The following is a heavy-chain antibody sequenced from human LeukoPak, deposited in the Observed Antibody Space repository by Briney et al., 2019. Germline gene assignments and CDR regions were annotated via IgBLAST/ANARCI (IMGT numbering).Heavy chain of an antibody. CDR1: GFTFSDYE. CDR2: ISTSGSNT. J-gene: IGHJ4*02. CDR3: ARRALHVFDY. V-gene: IGHV3-48*03. D-gene: IGHD3-10*02. Sequence: GGSLRLSCAASGFTFSDYEINWVRQAPGKGVEGVSCISTSGSNTYYADSVKGRFTISRDNAKNSLFLQMNTLTAEDTAVYYFARRALHVFDYWGQGTPVTVSS.